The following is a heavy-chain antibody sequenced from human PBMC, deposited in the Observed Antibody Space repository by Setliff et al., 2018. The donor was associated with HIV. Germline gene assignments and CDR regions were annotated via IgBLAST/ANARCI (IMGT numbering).Heavy chain of an antibody. D-gene: IGHD5-12*01. V-gene: IGHV4-61*09. CDR3: ARSPLYSGYERYYFDY. CDR1: GGSINSGSYY. J-gene: IGHJ4*02. CDR2: IYASGST. Sequence: SETLSLTCTVSGGSINSGSYYWNWIRQPAGKGLEWIGHIYASGSTNYNPSLKSRVTISLDRSKTQFSLKLSSVTAADTAVYYCARSPLYSGYERYYFDYWGQGTLVTVSS.